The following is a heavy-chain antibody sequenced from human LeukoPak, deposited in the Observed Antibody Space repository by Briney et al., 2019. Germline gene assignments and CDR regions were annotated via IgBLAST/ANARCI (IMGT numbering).Heavy chain of an antibody. Sequence: GGSLRLSCAASGFTFSSYSMNWVRQAPGKGLEWVSSISSSSSYIYYADSVKGRFTISRDNAKNSLYLQMNSLRAEDTAVYYCARVGGLWFGELSFFDYWGQGTLVTVSS. J-gene: IGHJ4*02. D-gene: IGHD3-10*01. V-gene: IGHV3-21*01. CDR3: ARVGGLWFGELSFFDY. CDR2: ISSSSSYI. CDR1: GFTFSSYS.